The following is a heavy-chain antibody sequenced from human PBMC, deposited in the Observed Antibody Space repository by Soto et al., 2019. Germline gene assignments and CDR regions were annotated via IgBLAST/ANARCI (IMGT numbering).Heavy chain of an antibody. CDR2: IYYSGST. CDR1: GGSISSGGYY. CDR3: AREKTSGWPLDY. Sequence: QVQLQESGPGLVKPSQTLSLTCTVSGGSISSGGYYWSWIRQHPGKGLEWIGYIYYSGSTYYNPSLKSRVTISVDTSKNQSSLKLSSVTAADTAVYYCAREKTSGWPLDYWGQGTLVTVSS. V-gene: IGHV4-31*03. D-gene: IGHD6-19*01. J-gene: IGHJ4*02.